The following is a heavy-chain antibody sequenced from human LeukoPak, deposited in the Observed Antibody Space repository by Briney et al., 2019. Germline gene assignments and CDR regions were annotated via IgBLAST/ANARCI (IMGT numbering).Heavy chain of an antibody. CDR1: GFTFGDFY. CDR3: ARDLLDLYYYHMDL. Sequence: GGSLRLSCAASGFTFGDFYMAWIRQAPGRGLEWLSFISGPGATIYYADSVQGRFTISRDNANNSLYLQMNNLRAEDTAVYYCARDLLDLYYYHMDLWGKGTTVTVSS. D-gene: IGHD1-1*01. CDR2: ISGPGATI. J-gene: IGHJ6*03. V-gene: IGHV3-11*01.